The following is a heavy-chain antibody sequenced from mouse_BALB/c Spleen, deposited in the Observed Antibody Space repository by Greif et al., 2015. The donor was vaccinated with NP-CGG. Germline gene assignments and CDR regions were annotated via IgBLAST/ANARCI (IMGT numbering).Heavy chain of an antibody. D-gene: IGHD1-1*01. CDR3: AREATVVSYYAMDY. CDR1: GYTFTSYT. Sequence: VKLQESGAELARPGASVKMSCKASGYTFTSYTMHWVKQRPGQGLEWIGYINPSSGYTNYNQKFKDKATLTADKSSSTSYMQLSSLTSDDSAVYYCAREATVVSYYAMDYWGQGTSVTVSS. J-gene: IGHJ4*01. CDR2: INPSSGYT. V-gene: IGHV1-4*01.